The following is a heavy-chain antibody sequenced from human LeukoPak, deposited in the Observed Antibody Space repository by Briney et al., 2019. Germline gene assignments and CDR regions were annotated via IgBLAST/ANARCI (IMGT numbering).Heavy chain of an antibody. CDR3: ARIFRGAYFDY. D-gene: IGHD3-10*01. V-gene: IGHV4-59*01. J-gene: IGHJ4*02. CDR2: IHFSGST. Sequence: SETLSLTCTVSGGSISSYYWSWIRQPPGKGLEWIGYIHFSGSTNYNPSLKSRVTVSDDKSKNQFSLRLSSVTAADTAVYYCARIFRGAYFDYWGQGTLVTVSS. CDR1: GGSISSYY.